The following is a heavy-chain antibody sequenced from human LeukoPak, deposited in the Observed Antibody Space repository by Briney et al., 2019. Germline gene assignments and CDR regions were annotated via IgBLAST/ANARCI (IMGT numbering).Heavy chain of an antibody. J-gene: IGHJ6*03. D-gene: IGHD6-6*01. Sequence: PGGSLRLSCTASGFTSGAYAMSWVRQAPGKGLEWVGFIRSKGYGGTTEYAASVKGRFTISRDDSKSIAYLQMNSLKTEDTAVYYCTRGWGYSSFGYYYYMDVWGKGITVTVSS. CDR1: GFTSGAYA. V-gene: IGHV3-49*04. CDR2: IRSKGYGGTT. CDR3: TRGWGYSSFGYYYYMDV.